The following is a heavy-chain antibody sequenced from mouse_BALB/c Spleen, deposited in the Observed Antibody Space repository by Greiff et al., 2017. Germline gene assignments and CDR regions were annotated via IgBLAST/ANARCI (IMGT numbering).Heavy chain of an antibody. Sequence: QVQLQQSGAELVKPGASVKLSCKASGYTFTSYYMYWVKQRPGQGLEWIGEINPSNGGTNFNEKFKSKATLTVDKSSSTAYMQLSSLTSEDSAVYYCTRFYYYGSSYEGAMDYWGQGTSVTVSS. CDR3: TRFYYYGSSYEGAMDY. D-gene: IGHD1-1*01. CDR2: INPSNGGT. CDR1: GYTFTSYY. J-gene: IGHJ4*01. V-gene: IGHV1S81*02.